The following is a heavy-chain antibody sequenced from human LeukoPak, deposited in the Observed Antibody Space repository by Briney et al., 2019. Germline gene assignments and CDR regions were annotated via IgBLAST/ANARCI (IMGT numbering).Heavy chain of an antibody. D-gene: IGHD3-3*01. CDR3: ARGPDFYDFWSGYWDY. CDR2: INHSGST. J-gene: IGHJ4*02. Sequence: SETLSLTCAVYGGSFSGYYWSWIRQPPGKGLEWIGEINHSGSTNYNPSLKSRVTISVDTSRNQFSLKLSSVTAVDTAVYYCARGPDFYDFWSGYWDYWGQGTLVTVSS. V-gene: IGHV4-34*01. CDR1: GGSFSGYY.